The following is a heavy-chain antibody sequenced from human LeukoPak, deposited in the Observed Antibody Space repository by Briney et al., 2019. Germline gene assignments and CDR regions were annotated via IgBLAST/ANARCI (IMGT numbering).Heavy chain of an antibody. Sequence: GESLKFSCKGSGYTFTSYWIGWVRQMPGKGLEWMGIIYPGDSETRYSPSFQGQVTISADESITTAYLQWSSLKASDTAMYYCARGYCSSTRCYKGFDYWGQGTLVTVSS. D-gene: IGHD2-2*02. CDR1: GYTFTSYW. CDR3: ARGYCSSTRCYKGFDY. V-gene: IGHV5-51*01. J-gene: IGHJ4*02. CDR2: IYPGDSET.